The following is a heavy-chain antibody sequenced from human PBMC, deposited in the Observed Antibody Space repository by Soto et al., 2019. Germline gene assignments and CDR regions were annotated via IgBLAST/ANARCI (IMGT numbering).Heavy chain of an antibody. CDR2: IIPILGIA. J-gene: IGHJ4*02. CDR1: GGTFSSYT. V-gene: IGHV1-69*02. Sequence: QVQLVQSGAEVTKPGSSVKVSCKASGGTFSSYTISWVRQAPGQRLEWMGRIIPILGIANYAQKLQGRVTITADKTTSTAYMELSSLRSEYTAVYYWARGGVDQPLGSYWGQGTLVTVSS. D-gene: IGHD2-21*02. CDR3: ARGGVDQPLGSY.